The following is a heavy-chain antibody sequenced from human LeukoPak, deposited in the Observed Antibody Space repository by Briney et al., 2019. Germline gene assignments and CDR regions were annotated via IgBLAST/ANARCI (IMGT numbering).Heavy chain of an antibody. CDR1: GYSLTNYY. CDR2: INPSGGST. J-gene: IGHJ4*02. Sequence: GASVKVSCKAFGYSLTNYYMHWVRQAPGQGLEWMGIINPSGGSTSYAQKFQGRVTMTRDMSTSTVYMELSSLRSEDTAVYYCARNYGSGIDYWGQGTLVTVSS. V-gene: IGHV1-46*01. D-gene: IGHD3-10*01. CDR3: ARNYGSGIDY.